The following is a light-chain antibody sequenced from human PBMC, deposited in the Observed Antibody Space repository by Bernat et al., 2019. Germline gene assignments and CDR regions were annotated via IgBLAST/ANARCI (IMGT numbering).Light chain of an antibody. Sequence: DIQMTQSPSSVSASVGDRVIITCRASQNIFSWLAWYQQKPGKAPKLLIYSASYLQRCVPSRFSGSGSGTDFTLSITNLQAEDFATYYCQQANSFPYTFGQGTKLEI. V-gene: IGKV1-12*01. J-gene: IGKJ2*01. CDR2: SAS. CDR1: QNIFSW. CDR3: QQANSFPYT.